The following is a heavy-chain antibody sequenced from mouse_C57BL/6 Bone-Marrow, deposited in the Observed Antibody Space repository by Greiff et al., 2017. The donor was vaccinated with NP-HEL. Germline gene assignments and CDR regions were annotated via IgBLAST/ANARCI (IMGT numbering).Heavy chain of an antibody. CDR3: TRCNSSDYCYCDMDY. V-gene: IGHV1-5*01. CDR1: GYTFTSYW. J-gene: IGHJ4*01. CDR2: IYPGNSDT. Sequence: EVQLQQSGTVLARPGASVKMSCKTSGYTFTSYWMHWVKQRPGQGLEWIGAIYPGNSDTSYNQKFKGKSKLTADTSASTAYLEMSRLTNEDSAIYYCTRCNSSDYCYCDMDYWGQGTSVTVSS. D-gene: IGHD3-2*02.